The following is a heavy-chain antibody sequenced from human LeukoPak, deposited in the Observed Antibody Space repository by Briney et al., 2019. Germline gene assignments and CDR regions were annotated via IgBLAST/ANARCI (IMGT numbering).Heavy chain of an antibody. D-gene: IGHD1-1*01. CDR3: ARDRGTWNDDGFDY. CDR1: GGSISSGSYY. J-gene: IGHJ4*02. CDR2: IYSSGST. V-gene: IGHV4-61*02. Sequence: SETLSLTCIVSGGSISSGSYYWSWIRQPAGKGLEWIGRIYSSGSTSYNPSLKSRVTISVDTSTNQFSLKLSSVTAADTALYYCARDRGTWNDDGFDYWGQGTLVTVSS.